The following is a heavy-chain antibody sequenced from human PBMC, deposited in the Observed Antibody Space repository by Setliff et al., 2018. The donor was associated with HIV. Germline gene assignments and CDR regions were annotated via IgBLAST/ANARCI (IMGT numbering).Heavy chain of an antibody. CDR2: INHSGST. J-gene: IGHJ4*02. D-gene: IGHD4-17*01. Sequence: SETLSLTCAVYGGSFSGYYWSWIRQPPGKGLEWIGEINHSGSTNYNPSLKSRVTMSVDTSKNQFSLKLTSVTAADTAMYYCASFFVTTVANQDYWGQGTPVTVSS. CDR1: GGSFSGYY. V-gene: IGHV4-34*01. CDR3: ASFFVTTVANQDY.